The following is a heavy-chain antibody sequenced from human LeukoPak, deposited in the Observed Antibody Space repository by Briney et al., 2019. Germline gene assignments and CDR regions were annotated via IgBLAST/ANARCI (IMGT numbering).Heavy chain of an antibody. CDR3: ARVKGYNYGLYYFDY. D-gene: IGHD5-18*01. V-gene: IGHV4-59*01. Sequence: KASQTLSLTRTVSGGSISTYYWSWIRQPPGKGLEWIGYIYYSGSTNYNPSLKSRVTISVDTSKNQFSLKLSSVTAADTAVYYCARVKGYNYGLYYFDYWGQGTLVTVSS. CDR2: IYYSGST. J-gene: IGHJ4*02. CDR1: GGSISTYY.